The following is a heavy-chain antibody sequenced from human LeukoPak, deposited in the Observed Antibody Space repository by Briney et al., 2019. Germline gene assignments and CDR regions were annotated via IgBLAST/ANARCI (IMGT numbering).Heavy chain of an antibody. CDR3: ARGSARSGSSWFDY. D-gene: IGHD6-13*01. CDR2: IYTDRST. J-gene: IGHJ4*02. CDR1: GFSISSGSYY. Sequence: PSETLSLTCSVSGFSISSGSYYWTWLRQPAGKGLEWIGRIYTDRSTNYNPSLKSRVTMSIDTSQTQVSLKLSSMTAADTAVYYCARGSARSGSSWFDYWGQGTQVTVSS. V-gene: IGHV4-61*02.